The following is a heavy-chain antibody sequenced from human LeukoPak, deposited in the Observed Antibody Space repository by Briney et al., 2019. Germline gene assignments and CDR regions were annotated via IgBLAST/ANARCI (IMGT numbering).Heavy chain of an antibody. D-gene: IGHD6-6*01. CDR3: ARDALVDASGNY. CDR1: GYTFTGYY. CDR2: INPNSGGT. Sequence: ASVKVSCKASGYTFTGYYMHWVPQAPGQGLEWMGRINPNSGGTNYAQKFQGRVTMTRDTSISTAYMELSRLRSDDTAVYYCARDALVDASGNYWGQGTLVTVSS. J-gene: IGHJ4*02. V-gene: IGHV1-2*06.